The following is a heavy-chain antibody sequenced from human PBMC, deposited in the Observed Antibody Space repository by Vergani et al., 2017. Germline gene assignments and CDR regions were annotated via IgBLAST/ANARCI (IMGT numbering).Heavy chain of an antibody. V-gene: IGHV5-51*01. CDR2: IYPADSDT. Sequence: EVELVQSGPEMRKPGESLKISCKGSEYSFGNYWIGLVRQMPGKGLEWMGIIYPADSDTSYSPSFQGQVTISADKSISTAFLQWDSLKASATALYYCARHTTYTDSWGQGTLVTVSS. CDR3: ARHTTYTDS. CDR1: EYSFGNYW. J-gene: IGHJ4*02. D-gene: IGHD1-1*01.